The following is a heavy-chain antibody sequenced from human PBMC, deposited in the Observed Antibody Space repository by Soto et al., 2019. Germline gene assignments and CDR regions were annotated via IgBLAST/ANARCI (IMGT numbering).Heavy chain of an antibody. Sequence: GASVKVSCKASGYTFTSYDINWVRQATGQGLEWMGWMNPNSGNTGYAQKFQGRVTMTRDTSTSTVYMELSSLTSEETAVYYCARDRKVTLEIATPNLLYYYYGMDVWGQGTTVTVSS. J-gene: IGHJ6*02. V-gene: IGHV1-8*01. CDR1: GYTFTSYD. D-gene: IGHD2-21*01. CDR2: MNPNSGNT. CDR3: ARDRKVTLEIATPNLLYYYYGMDV.